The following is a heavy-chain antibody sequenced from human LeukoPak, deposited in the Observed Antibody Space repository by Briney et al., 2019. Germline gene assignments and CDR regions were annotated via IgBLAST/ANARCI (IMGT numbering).Heavy chain of an antibody. D-gene: IGHD6-19*01. CDR1: GFTFSSYE. V-gene: IGHV3-48*03. Sequence: PGGSLTLSCAASGFTFSSYEMNWVRQAPGKGLEWVSYISGSGSTIYYGDSLKGRFTISRDNANNSLYLQMNSLRVEDTAVYYCATLWDPVAGTTQPLLWGQGTLVTVSS. CDR3: ATLWDPVAGTTQPLL. J-gene: IGHJ4*02. CDR2: ISGSGSTI.